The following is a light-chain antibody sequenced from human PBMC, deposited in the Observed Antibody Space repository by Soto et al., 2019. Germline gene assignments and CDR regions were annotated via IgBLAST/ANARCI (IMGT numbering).Light chain of an antibody. J-gene: IGKJ2*01. V-gene: IGKV1-5*03. CDR2: QAS. CDR3: QQYYTYPYT. Sequence: DIQMTQSPSTLSSSVGDRVTITCRASHSISVWLAWYQQKPGKAPKLLIYQASTLESGVPSRFSGRGSGTDSTLTISSLQPDDFATYYCQQYYTYPYTFGQGTKVDIK. CDR1: HSISVW.